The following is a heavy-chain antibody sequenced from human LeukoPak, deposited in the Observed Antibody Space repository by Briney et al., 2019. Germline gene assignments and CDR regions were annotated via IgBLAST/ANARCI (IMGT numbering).Heavy chain of an antibody. CDR3: ARGGDSGYDYTRGTYFDY. V-gene: IGHV4-34*01. J-gene: IGHJ4*02. CDR2: INHSGST. D-gene: IGHD5-12*01. Sequence: SETLSLTCAVYGGSFSGYYWSWIRQPPGKGLEWIGEINHSGSTNYNPSLESRVTISVDTSKNQFSLKLSSVTAADTAVYYCARGGDSGYDYTRGTYFDYWGQGTLVTVSS. CDR1: GGSFSGYY.